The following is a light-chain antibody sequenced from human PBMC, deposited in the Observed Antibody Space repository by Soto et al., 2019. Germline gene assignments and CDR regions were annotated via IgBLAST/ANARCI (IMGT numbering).Light chain of an antibody. CDR3: HHYHHCPPSFT. CDR2: AAS. J-gene: IGKJ3*01. V-gene: IGKV3-15*01. CDR1: QSVSSN. Sequence: EIVLTQSPATLSVSPGERATLSCRAIQSVSSNLAWYQHRPGQAPRLLIYAASTMATGIPARFSGSGSGTDLALTISSLQSEDVAVYYCHHYHHCPPSFTFGPGTKVDIK.